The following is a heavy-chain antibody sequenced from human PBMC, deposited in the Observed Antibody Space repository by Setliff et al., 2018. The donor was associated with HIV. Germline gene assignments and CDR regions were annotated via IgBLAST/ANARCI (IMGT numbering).Heavy chain of an antibody. Sequence: PSETLSLTCTVSGGSISSHYWSWIRQPPGKGLEWIGYIYYSGNTNYNPSLKSRVTISVDTSKNQLSLKLTSVTAADTAVYYCARGPSLQTTLFDYWGQGTLVTSPQ. J-gene: IGHJ4*02. CDR1: GGSISSHY. V-gene: IGHV4-59*11. CDR3: ARGPSLQTTLFDY. CDR2: IYYSGNT.